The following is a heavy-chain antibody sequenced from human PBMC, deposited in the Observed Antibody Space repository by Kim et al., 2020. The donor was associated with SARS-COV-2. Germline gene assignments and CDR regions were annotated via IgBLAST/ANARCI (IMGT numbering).Heavy chain of an antibody. CDR2: IKRDGSDT. J-gene: IGHJ6*02. CDR3: ARGNSIYV. V-gene: IGHV3-7*03. Sequence: GGSLRLSCAASGFTFSDFWMTWVRQAPGKGLECVANIKRDGSDTFYIDSVKGRFTVSRDNSKNSLYLQMTSLRAEDTAVYYCARGNSIYVCGHGSTVTFS. D-gene: IGHD3-22*01. CDR1: GFTFSDFW.